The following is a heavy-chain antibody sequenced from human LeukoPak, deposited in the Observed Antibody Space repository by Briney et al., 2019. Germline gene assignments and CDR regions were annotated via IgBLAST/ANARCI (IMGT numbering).Heavy chain of an antibody. V-gene: IGHV3-7*05. CDR2: IKQDGSEK. Sequence: GGSLRLSCAASGFTVSDNFMSWVRQAPGKGLESVANIKQDGSEKYSVDSMKGRSTISRDNANTPFYLHVNNMRADDTAVYYSTKVWDRRDWGISGRFDFWGRGTLVTVSS. CDR3: TKVWDRRDWGISGRFDF. J-gene: IGHJ4*02. D-gene: IGHD1-26*01. CDR1: GFTVSDNF.